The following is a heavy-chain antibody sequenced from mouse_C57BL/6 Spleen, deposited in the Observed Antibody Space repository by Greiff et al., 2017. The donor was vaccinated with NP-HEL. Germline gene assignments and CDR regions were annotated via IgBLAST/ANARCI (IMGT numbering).Heavy chain of an antibody. CDR2: IRNKANGYTT. V-gene: IGHV7-3*01. CDR1: GFTFTDYY. Sequence: EVHLVESGGGLVQPGGSLSLSCAASGFTFTDYYMSWVRQPPGKALEWLGFIRNKANGYTTEYSASVKGRFTISRDNSQSILYLQMNALRAEDSATYYCARYRGYDGYFDYWGQGTTLTVSS. CDR3: ARYRGYDGYFDY. J-gene: IGHJ2*01. D-gene: IGHD2-2*01.